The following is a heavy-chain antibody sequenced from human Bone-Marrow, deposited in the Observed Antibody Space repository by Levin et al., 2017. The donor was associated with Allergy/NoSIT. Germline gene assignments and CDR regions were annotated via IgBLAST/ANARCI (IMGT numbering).Heavy chain of an antibody. J-gene: IGHJ5*01. CDR3: ASQAVPAAMNGFDS. CDR2: IYYSGST. CDR1: GASISSFY. D-gene: IGHD2-2*01. Sequence: SETLSLTCTVSGASISSFYWSWIRQPPGKGLEWIGYIYYSGSTNYSPSLKIRVSMSADMSRNQVYLTMSSVTAAETAVYDCASQAVPAAMNGFDSWGQGTLVTVSS. V-gene: IGHV4-59*01.